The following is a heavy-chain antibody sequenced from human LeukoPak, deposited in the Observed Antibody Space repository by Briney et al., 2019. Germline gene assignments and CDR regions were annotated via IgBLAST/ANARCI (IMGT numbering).Heavy chain of an antibody. Sequence: GGSLRLSCVASRFTFSTAALHWVRQAPGKGLEWIGRIKSNLYLGATDFAAPFEGRFTISRDDYKNTMYLQIDSLKTDDNAVFYYVINELSAKYYYRGFDFWGQGTMVIVSS. CDR2: IKSNLYLGAT. CDR1: RFTFSTAA. J-gene: IGHJ3*01. D-gene: IGHD2/OR15-2a*01. V-gene: IGHV3-15*01. CDR3: VINELSAKYYYRGFDF.